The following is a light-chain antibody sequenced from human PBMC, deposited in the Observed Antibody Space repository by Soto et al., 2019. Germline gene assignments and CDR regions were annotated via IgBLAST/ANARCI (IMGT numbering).Light chain of an antibody. Sequence: EIVMTQSPATLSVSPRERATLSCRASQSVSSNLAWYQQKPGQAPRLLIYGASTRATGIPARFSGSGSGTDFTLTISSLEPEDSAVYYCQQRSNWPSLTFGGGTKVDIK. V-gene: IGKV3-15*01. CDR2: GAS. CDR1: QSVSSN. CDR3: QQRSNWPSLT. J-gene: IGKJ4*01.